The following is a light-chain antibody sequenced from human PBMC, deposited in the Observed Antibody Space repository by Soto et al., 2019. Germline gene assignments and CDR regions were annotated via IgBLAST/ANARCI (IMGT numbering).Light chain of an antibody. CDR1: SSNIGAGYD. V-gene: IGLV1-40*01. CDR2: GNT. CDR3: LSFDCSLSVV. J-gene: IGLJ2*01. Sequence: QAVVTQPPSVSGAPGQRVTISCTGSSSNIGAGYDVHWYQQLPGSAPKLLIYGNTNRPSGVPDRFSGSKSGTSASLAITGLQAEDEADYYCLSFDCSLSVVFGGGTKATVL.